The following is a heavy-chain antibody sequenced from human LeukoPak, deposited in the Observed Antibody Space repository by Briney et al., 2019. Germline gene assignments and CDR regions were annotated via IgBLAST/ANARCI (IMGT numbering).Heavy chain of an antibody. CDR2: ISAYNGNT. V-gene: IGHV1-18*01. CDR3: ARDRRVGGIMGYFDY. CDR1: GYTFISYG. D-gene: IGHD1-26*01. J-gene: IGHJ4*02. Sequence: ASVKVSCKASGYTFISYGISWVRQAPGQGLEWMGWISAYNGNTNCAQKLQARVTMTTDTSTSTAYMELRSLRSDDTAVYYCARDRRVGGIMGYFDYWGQGALVTVSS.